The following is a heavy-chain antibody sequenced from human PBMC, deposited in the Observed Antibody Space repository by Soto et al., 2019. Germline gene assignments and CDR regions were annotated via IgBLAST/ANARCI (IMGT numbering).Heavy chain of an antibody. Sequence: GESLKISCAASGFTFSTYNMNWVRQAPGKGLEWVSYISDSGSTTYYADSVKGRFTISRDNAKNSLYLQMNSLRAEDTAVYYCAKDGHVFRSQVQVTSFDRWGQGTLVTVSS. D-gene: IGHD2-21*02. CDR1: GFTFSTYN. CDR2: ISDSGSTT. CDR3: AKDGHVFRSQVQVTSFDR. J-gene: IGHJ4*02. V-gene: IGHV3-48*01.